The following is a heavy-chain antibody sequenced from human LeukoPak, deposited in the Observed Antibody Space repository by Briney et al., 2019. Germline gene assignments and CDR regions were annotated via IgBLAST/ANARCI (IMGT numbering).Heavy chain of an antibody. V-gene: IGHV3-7*05. CDR2: IKQDGSEK. J-gene: IGHJ4*02. Sequence: GGSLRLSCAASGFTFSTSWMHWVRQAPGKGLEWVANIKQDGSEKYYVDSVKGRFTISRDNAKNSLYLQMNSLRAEDTAVYYCARDPSGAAAGFFDYWGQGTLVTVSS. CDR3: ARDPSGAAAGFFDY. D-gene: IGHD6-13*01. CDR1: GFTFSTSW.